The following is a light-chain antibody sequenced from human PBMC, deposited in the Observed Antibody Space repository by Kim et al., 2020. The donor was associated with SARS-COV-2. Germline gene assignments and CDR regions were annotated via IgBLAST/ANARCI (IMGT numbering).Light chain of an antibody. V-gene: IGKV3-15*01. CDR3: QQYNNWRYT. Sequence: DILMTQSPATLSVSPGERATLSCRASQSVGSNLAWYQQKPGQAPRLLIYGASTRATGLPPRFSGSGSGTEFTLTISSLQSEDFAVYYCQQYNNWRYTFGQGTKVDIK. CDR2: GAS. J-gene: IGKJ2*01. CDR1: QSVGSN.